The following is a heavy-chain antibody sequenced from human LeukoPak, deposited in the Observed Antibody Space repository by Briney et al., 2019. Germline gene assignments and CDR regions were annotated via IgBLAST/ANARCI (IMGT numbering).Heavy chain of an antibody. CDR1: GGTFSSYA. CDR2: IIPIFGTA. J-gene: IGHJ4*02. V-gene: IGHV1-69*06. Sequence: GASVKVSCKASGGTFSSYAISWVRQAPGQGLEWMGGIIPIFGTANYAQKFQGRVTITADKSTSTAYMEPSSLRSEDTAVYYCAKDLGYSSSRLDYWGQGTLVTVSS. D-gene: IGHD6-13*01. CDR3: AKDLGYSSSRLDY.